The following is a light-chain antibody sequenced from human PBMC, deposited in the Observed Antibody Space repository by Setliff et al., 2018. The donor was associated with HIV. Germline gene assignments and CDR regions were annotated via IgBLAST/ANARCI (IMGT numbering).Light chain of an antibody. CDR3: SSHGAIGV. Sequence: QSVLAQPTSASGSPGQSVTISCTGTTSDVGAYNYVSWHQQHPGKAPKLIIYEVTKRPSGVPDRFSGSKSGNTASLTVSGLQAEDEADYYCSSHGAIGVFGTGTKVTVL. J-gene: IGLJ1*01. CDR1: TSDVGAYNY. CDR2: EVT. V-gene: IGLV2-8*01.